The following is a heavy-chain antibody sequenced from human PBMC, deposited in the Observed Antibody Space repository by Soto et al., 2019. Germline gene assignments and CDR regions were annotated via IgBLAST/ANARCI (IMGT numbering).Heavy chain of an antibody. Sequence: ASVKVSCKASGYTFTSYDINWVRQATGQGLEWMGWMNPNSGNTGYAQKFQGRVTMTRNTSISTAYMELSSLRSEDTAVYYCARGTHPFGFFEWLSSLSYGMDVWGQGTTVTVSS. J-gene: IGHJ6*02. CDR1: GYTFTSYD. CDR3: ARGTHPFGFFEWLSSLSYGMDV. V-gene: IGHV1-8*01. D-gene: IGHD3-3*01. CDR2: MNPNSGNT.